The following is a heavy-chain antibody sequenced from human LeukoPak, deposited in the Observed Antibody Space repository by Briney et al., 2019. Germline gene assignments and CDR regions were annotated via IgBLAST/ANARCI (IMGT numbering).Heavy chain of an antibody. V-gene: IGHV4-39*07. CDR3: ARDSRYCRGGNCHLRFDY. CDR1: GDSISSSEYY. CDR2: VSYGGGT. Sequence: SETLSLTCSVSGDSISSSEYYWGWIRQPPGKGLEWIGSVSYGGGTYNNPSLRTRVTMSVDTSKNQFSLRLSPVTAADTAVYFCARDSRYCRGGNCHLRFDYWGQGVLVTVSS. J-gene: IGHJ4*02. D-gene: IGHD2-15*01.